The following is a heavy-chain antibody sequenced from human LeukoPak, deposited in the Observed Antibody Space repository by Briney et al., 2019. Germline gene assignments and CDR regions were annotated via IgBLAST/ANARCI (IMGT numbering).Heavy chain of an antibody. CDR2: ISGSGGST. J-gene: IGHJ4*02. CDR3: AKDPPSDSGDY. Sequence: GGSLRLSCAASVFTFSSYIMSWVRPAPGKGLEWVSAISGSGGSTYYADSVKGPFTISTDNSKKTLYLQMNRLRDPETALYYFAKDPPSDSGDYWGQGTLVTVSS. CDR1: VFTFSSYI. D-gene: IGHD3-10*01. V-gene: IGHV3-23*01.